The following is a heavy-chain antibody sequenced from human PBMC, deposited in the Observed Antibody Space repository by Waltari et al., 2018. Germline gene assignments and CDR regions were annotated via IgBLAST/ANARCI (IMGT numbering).Heavy chain of an antibody. J-gene: IGHJ4*02. V-gene: IGHV1-2*02. CDR1: GYTFTGYY. CDR3: AREQSMIGDY. D-gene: IGHD3-22*01. Sequence: QVQLVQSGAEVKKPGASVKVSCKASGYTFTGYYMHWVRQSPGQGREWMRWINPNSVGTNYAQRLQGRVTMTRDTSISTAYMGLSRLRSDDTAVYYCAREQSMIGDYWGQGTLVTVSS. CDR2: INPNSVGT.